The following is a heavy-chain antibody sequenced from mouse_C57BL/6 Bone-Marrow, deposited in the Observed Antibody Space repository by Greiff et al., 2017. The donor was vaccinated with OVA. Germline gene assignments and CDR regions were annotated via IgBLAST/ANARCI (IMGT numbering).Heavy chain of an antibody. CDR1: GYTFTDYE. V-gene: IGHV1-15*01. CDR3: TRSGGYYSLFY. Sequence: VQVVESGAELVRPGASVTLSCKASGYTFTDYEMHWVKQTPVHGVEWIGAIDPETGGTAYNQKFKGKAILTADKSSSTAYMELRSLTSEDSAVYYCTRSGGYYSLFYWGQGTLVTVSA. D-gene: IGHD2-12*01. J-gene: IGHJ3*01. CDR2: IDPETGGT.